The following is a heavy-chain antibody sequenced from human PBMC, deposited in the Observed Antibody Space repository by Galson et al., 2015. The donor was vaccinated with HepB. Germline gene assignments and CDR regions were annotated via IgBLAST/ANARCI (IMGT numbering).Heavy chain of an antibody. Sequence: SETLSLTCTVSGGSVSRSNFYWAWIRQPPGKGLEWIANIYFSGRTFYNPSLRSRVTISVDTSKDQFSLRLSSVTVADTAVYYCARLDWRSTVFDYWGQGALVTVSS. CDR2: IYFSGRT. D-gene: IGHD3/OR15-3a*01. CDR3: ARLDWRSTVFDY. CDR1: GGSVSRSNFY. V-gene: IGHV4-39*01. J-gene: IGHJ4*02.